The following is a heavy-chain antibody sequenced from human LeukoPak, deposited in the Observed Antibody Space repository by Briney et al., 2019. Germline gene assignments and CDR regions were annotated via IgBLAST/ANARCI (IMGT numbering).Heavy chain of an antibody. D-gene: IGHD3-22*01. V-gene: IGHV3-23*01. CDR1: GFIFNNYG. Sequence: GGSLRLSRTASGFIFNNYGLIWVRQAPGKGLEWVSAISNDGGGTNYADFVKGRFTISRDNSKNTLFLQMNSLRAEDTALYYCAKGSSGYFFDLWGQGTLVTVSS. CDR2: ISNDGGGT. CDR3: AKGSSGYFFDL. J-gene: IGHJ4*02.